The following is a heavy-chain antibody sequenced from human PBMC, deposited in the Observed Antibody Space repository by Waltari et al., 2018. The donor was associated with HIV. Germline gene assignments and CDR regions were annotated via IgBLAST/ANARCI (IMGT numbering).Heavy chain of an antibody. CDR3: ARVGPTVAGKGDFDY. D-gene: IGHD6-19*01. CDR2: IWYDGSNK. J-gene: IGHJ4*02. Sequence: QVQLVESGGGVVQPGRSLRLSCAASGFTFSSYGMHWVRQAPGKGLEWVAVIWYDGSNKYYADSVKGRFTISRDNSKNTLYLQMNSLRAEDTAVYYCARVGPTVAGKGDFDYWGQGTLVTVSS. V-gene: IGHV3-33*01. CDR1: GFTFSSYG.